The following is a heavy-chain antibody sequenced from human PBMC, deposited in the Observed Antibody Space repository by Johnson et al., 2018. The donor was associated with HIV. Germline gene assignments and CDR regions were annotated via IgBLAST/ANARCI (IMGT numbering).Heavy chain of an antibody. CDR2: ISWNSGSI. V-gene: IGHV3-9*01. Sequence: VQLVESGGGLVQPGRSLRLSCAASGFTFDDYAMHWVRQAPGKGLEWVSGISWNSGSIGYADSVKGRFTISRDNAKNSLYLQMNSLRAEDTAVYYCATPPNHYYDSSGYAFDIWGQGTMVTVSS. CDR3: ATPPNHYYDSSGYAFDI. CDR1: GFTFDDYA. J-gene: IGHJ3*02. D-gene: IGHD3-22*01.